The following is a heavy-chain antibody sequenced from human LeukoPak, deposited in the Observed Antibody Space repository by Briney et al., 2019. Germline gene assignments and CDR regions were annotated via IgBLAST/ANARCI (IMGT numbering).Heavy chain of an antibody. V-gene: IGHV1-2*02. CDR3: ARETRLHSGSYANGAFDI. CDR2: INPNSGGT. Sequence: ASVKVSCKASGYTFTVYYMHWVRQAPGQGLEWMGWINPNSGGTNYAQKFQGRVTMTRDTSTSTAYMELSRLRSCDTAVYYCARETRLHSGSYANGAFDIWGQGTMVTVSS. CDR1: GYTFTVYY. D-gene: IGHD1-26*01. J-gene: IGHJ3*02.